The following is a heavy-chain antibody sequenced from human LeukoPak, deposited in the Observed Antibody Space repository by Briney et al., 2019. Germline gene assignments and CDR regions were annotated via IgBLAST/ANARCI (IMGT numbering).Heavy chain of an antibody. CDR3: AVGATSEKGY. D-gene: IGHD1-26*01. Sequence: GGSLRLSCAASGSSGTTNYMSWVRQAPGKGLEWVGFIRSKAYGGTTEYAASVKGRFTISRDDSKSIAYLQMNSLKTEDTAVYYCAVGATSEKGYWGQGTLVTVSS. CDR1: GSSGTTNY. J-gene: IGHJ4*02. V-gene: IGHV3-71*01. CDR2: IRSKAYGGTT.